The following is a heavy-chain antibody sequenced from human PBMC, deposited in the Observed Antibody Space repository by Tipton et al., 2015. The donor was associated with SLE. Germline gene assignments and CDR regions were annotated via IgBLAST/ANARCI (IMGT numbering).Heavy chain of an antibody. CDR2: IKDRGST. CDR1: GDSINSHY. J-gene: IGHJ4*02. CDR3: AGDSRSLDY. D-gene: IGHD3-10*01. V-gene: IGHV4-59*04. Sequence: TLSLTCTVSGDSINSHYWSWIRQPAGKGLEWIGEIKDRGSTYYNPSLKSRVTISVDTSKNQFSLRLSSVTAADTAVYYCAGDSRSLDYWGQGTLVTVSS.